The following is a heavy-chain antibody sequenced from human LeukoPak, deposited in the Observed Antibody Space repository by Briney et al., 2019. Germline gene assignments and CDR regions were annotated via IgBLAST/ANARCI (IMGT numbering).Heavy chain of an antibody. D-gene: IGHD2-2*01. V-gene: IGHV1-69*13. CDR2: IIPIFGTA. CDR1: GGTFSSYA. CDR3: ARGIVVVPAAGENWFDP. Sequence: ASVKVSCKASGGTFSSYAISWVRQAPGQGLEWMGGIIPIFGTANYAQKFQGRVTITADESTSTAYMELSSLRSEDTAVYYCARGIVVVPAAGENWFDPWGQGTLVTVSS. J-gene: IGHJ5*02.